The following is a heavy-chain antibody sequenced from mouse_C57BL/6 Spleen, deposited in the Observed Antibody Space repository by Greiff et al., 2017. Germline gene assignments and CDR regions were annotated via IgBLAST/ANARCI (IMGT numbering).Heavy chain of an antibody. CDR3: ERSVSWGGGFAY. Sequence: QVQLQQSGAELVRPGTSVKVSCKASGYAFTNYLIEWVKQRPGQGLEWIGVINPGSGGTNYNEKFKGKATLTADKSSSTAYMQLSSLTSEDSAVYFWERSVSWGGGFAYWGQGTLVTVSA. CDR1: GYAFTNYL. D-gene: IGHD1-1*01. CDR2: INPGSGGT. V-gene: IGHV1-54*01. J-gene: IGHJ3*01.